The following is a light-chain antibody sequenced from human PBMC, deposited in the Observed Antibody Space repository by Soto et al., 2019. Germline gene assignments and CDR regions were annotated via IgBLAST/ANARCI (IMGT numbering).Light chain of an antibody. CDR3: QHYINWPRT. CDR1: QSVSNH. V-gene: IGKV3-15*01. Sequence: EVVMTQSPATLSVSPGEGATLSCRASQSVSNHLAWYQQRPGQAPRVLIYGASTRATGIPARFSGSGSGTEFTLTIRSLQSEDFALYYCQHYINWPRTFGQGTKVEIK. CDR2: GAS. J-gene: IGKJ1*01.